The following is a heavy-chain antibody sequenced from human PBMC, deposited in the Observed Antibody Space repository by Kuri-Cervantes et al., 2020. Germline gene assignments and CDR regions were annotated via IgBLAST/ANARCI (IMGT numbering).Heavy chain of an antibody. J-gene: IGHJ5*02. Sequence: GGSLRLSCAASGFTFSSYAMHWVRQAPGKGLEWVAAISTDGGRQYYLDSVRGRFTVSRDNSHNTLFLQMDSLRPEDTAVYYCARGHLSFDFDPWGQGTLVTVSS. CDR1: GFTFSSYA. CDR3: ARGHLSFDFDP. V-gene: IGHV3-30*01. D-gene: IGHD3-9*01. CDR2: ISTDGGRQ.